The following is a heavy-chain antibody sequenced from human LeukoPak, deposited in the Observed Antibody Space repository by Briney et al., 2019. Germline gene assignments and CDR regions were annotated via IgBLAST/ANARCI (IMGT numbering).Heavy chain of an antibody. CDR3: ARGTVTAGAFDY. Sequence: GGSLRLSCGASGLTFSIYDMHWVRQARGKPLEWVSAIATTGDSYYPGSVKGRFTISRENAKNYSYLQMNSLRAGDTAVYYCARGTVTAGAFDYWGQGTLVTVSS. J-gene: IGHJ4*02. V-gene: IGHV3-13*01. CDR1: GLTFSIYD. D-gene: IGHD4-17*01. CDR2: IATTGDS.